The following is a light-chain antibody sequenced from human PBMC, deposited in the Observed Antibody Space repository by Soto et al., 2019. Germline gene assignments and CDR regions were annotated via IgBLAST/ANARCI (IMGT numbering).Light chain of an antibody. CDR1: DSINRW. Sequence: DIQMTQSPSTLSASVGDRVTITCRGSDSINRWLAWYQKKPGKAPKLLIFDASSLESGVPSRFSGSGSGTEYTLTISSLQPDDFATYYCQQYMSYSFDQGTKVDIK. CDR2: DAS. CDR3: QQYMSYS. V-gene: IGKV1-5*01. J-gene: IGKJ1*01.